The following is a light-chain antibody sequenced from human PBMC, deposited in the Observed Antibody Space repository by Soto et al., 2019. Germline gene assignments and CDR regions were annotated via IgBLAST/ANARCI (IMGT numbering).Light chain of an antibody. J-gene: IGLJ2*01. Sequence: QSALTQPASVSGSPGQSITISCTGTSSDVGGFKFVSWYQQHPGKAPKVMIYEVSNRPSGVSKRFSGSKSGNTASLTISGLQAEDEADYYCSSYTSSSTPVLFGGGTKLTVL. CDR2: EVS. CDR3: SSYTSSSTPVL. V-gene: IGLV2-14*01. CDR1: SSDVGGFKF.